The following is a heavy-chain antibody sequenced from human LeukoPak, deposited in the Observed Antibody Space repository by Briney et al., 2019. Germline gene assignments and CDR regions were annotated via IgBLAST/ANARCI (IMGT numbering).Heavy chain of an antibody. CDR2: ISSGGTYI. J-gene: IGHJ3*02. CDR1: GFTFSSHN. D-gene: IGHD2-21*02. Sequence: GGSLRLSCAASGFTFSSHNMNWVRQAPGKGLEWVSSISSGGTYIYYADSVKGRFTISRDCAKTSLYLQMTSLRADDTAVYYCARQSPLAYCGADCYPDGFDIWGQGTMVTVSS. V-gene: IGHV3-21*01. CDR3: ARQSPLAYCGADCYPDGFDI.